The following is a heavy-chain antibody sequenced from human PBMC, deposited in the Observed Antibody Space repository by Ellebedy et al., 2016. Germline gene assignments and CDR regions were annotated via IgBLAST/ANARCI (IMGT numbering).Heavy chain of an antibody. V-gene: IGHV3-23*01. J-gene: IGHJ4*02. CDR1: GFTFSSYA. D-gene: IGHD3-10*01. CDR3: ARDPTFGEKRFDC. CDR2: ISGSGGST. Sequence: GESLKISXAASGFTFSSYAMSWVRQAPGKGLEWVSAISGSGGSTYYADSVKGRFTISRDNSKNTLYLQMNSLRAEDTAVYYCARDPTFGEKRFDCWGQGTLVTVSS.